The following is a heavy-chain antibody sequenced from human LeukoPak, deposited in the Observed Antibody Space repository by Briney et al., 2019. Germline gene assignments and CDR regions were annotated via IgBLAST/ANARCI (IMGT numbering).Heavy chain of an antibody. D-gene: IGHD3-16*01. CDR2: INHSGST. CDR3: ARGRLTPPIYYVDV. CDR1: GGSFSGYY. Sequence: SETLSLTCAVYGGSFSGYYWSWIRQPPGKGLEWIGEINHSGSTIHSPSLKSRITISVDTSRNQFSLKLSSVTAADTAVYYCARGRLTPPIYYVDVWDKGATVTVSS. J-gene: IGHJ6*03. V-gene: IGHV4-34*01.